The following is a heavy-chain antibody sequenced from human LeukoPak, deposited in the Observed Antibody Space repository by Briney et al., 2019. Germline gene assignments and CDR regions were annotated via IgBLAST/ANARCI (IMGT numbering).Heavy chain of an antibody. V-gene: IGHV3-23*01. CDR1: GFTFSSYG. J-gene: IGHJ5*02. Sequence: GGSLRLSCAASGFTFSSYGMSWVRQAPGKGLEWVSAISGSGGSTYYADSVKGRFTISRDNSKNTLYLQMNSLRAEDTAVYYCAKGVARLSIQDDWFDPWGQGTLVTVSS. CDR2: ISGSGGST. CDR3: AKGVARLSIQDDWFDP. D-gene: IGHD2-21*01.